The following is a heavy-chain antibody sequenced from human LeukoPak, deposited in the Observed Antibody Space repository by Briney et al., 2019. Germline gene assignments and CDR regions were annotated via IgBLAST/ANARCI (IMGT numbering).Heavy chain of an antibody. CDR3: ACREFTSTWSYP. V-gene: IGHV5-51*03. CDR1: GYSFTSYW. CDR2: IYPGDSRT. D-gene: IGHD2-2*01. J-gene: IGHJ5*02. Sequence: GESLKISCXGIGYSFTSYWIGWVRQMPGKGMEWMGVIYPGDSRTRYNPSFQGQVTISVDKSINTAYLQWVSLKASDTAMYYCACREFTSTWSYPWGQGTLVTVSS.